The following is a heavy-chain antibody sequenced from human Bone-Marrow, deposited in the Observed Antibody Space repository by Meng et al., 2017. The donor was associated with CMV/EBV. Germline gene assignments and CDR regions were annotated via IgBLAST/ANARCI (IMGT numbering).Heavy chain of an antibody. J-gene: IGHJ4*02. Sequence: ASVKVSCKVSGYTLTELSMHWVRQAPGKGLEWMGGFDPEDGETIYAQKFQGRVTMTEDTSTDTAYMELSSLRSEDTVVYYCATFPLVVAAHHSLDYWGQGTLVTVSS. CDR3: ATFPLVVAAHHSLDY. V-gene: IGHV1-24*01. D-gene: IGHD6-6*01. CDR2: FDPEDGET. CDR1: GYTLTELS.